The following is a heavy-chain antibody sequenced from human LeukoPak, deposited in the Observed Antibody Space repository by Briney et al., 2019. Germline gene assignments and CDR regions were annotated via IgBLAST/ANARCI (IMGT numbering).Heavy chain of an antibody. D-gene: IGHD3-16*01. CDR1: DGSIRSYH. CDR3: ARHSQSYGPYNWFDP. V-gene: IGHV4-59*08. Sequence: SETLSLTCNVTDGSIRSYHWSWIRQPPGKGLQWLGHIFHSASPHYNPSLNSRLTLSLDTSRSQFSLKLDSVTAADTALYFCARHSQSYGPYNWFDPWGQGALVTVSS. CDR2: IFHSASP. J-gene: IGHJ5*01.